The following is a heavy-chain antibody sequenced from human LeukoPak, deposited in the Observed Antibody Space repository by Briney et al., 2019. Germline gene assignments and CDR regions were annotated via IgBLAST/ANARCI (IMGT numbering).Heavy chain of an antibody. Sequence: QPGGSLRLSCAASGFTVSSNYMSWVRQAPGKGLEWVSVIYSGGSTYYEDSVKGRFTISRDNSKNTLYLQMNSLRAEDTAVYYCARGSVITLRPDYWGQGTLVTVSS. J-gene: IGHJ4*02. CDR2: IYSGGST. V-gene: IGHV3-53*01. D-gene: IGHD3-22*01. CDR3: ARGSVITLRPDY. CDR1: GFTVSSNY.